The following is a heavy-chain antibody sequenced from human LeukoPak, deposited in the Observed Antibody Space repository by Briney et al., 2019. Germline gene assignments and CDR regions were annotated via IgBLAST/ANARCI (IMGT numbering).Heavy chain of an antibody. Sequence: QPGGSLRLSCATSGFTSSSYWMSWVRQAPGKGLEWVANIKQDGSEKNYLDSVKGRFTISRDNAKNSLYLQMNSLRAEDTAVYYCARQRYHDSWGQGTLVTVSS. J-gene: IGHJ4*02. D-gene: IGHD2-2*01. CDR1: GFTSSSYW. V-gene: IGHV3-7*01. CDR2: IKQDGSEK. CDR3: ARQRYHDS.